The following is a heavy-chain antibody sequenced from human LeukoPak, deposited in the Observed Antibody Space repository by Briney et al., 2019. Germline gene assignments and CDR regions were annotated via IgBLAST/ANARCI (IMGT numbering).Heavy chain of an antibody. J-gene: IGHJ4*02. Sequence: GGSLRLSCTTSGFTFSNYAMSWVRQAPGKGLEWVSGINGRGDSTVYADAVKGRFTISRDNSKNTLYLQMNSLRAEDTAVYYCAKDLDDFWSGYHHYWGQGTLVTVSS. CDR2: INGRGDST. D-gene: IGHD3-3*01. V-gene: IGHV3-23*01. CDR3: AKDLDDFWSGYHHY. CDR1: GFTFSNYA.